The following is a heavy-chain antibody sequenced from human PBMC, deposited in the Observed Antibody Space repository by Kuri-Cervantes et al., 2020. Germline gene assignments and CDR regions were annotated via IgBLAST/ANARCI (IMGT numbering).Heavy chain of an antibody. Sequence: ASVQVSCKASGYTFTSYYMHWVRQAPGQGLEGTGIINPSGRSTSYAQKFQGRVTMIRNTSTSTVYMQLSSLRAEDPAVYYCARDLGYYDSSGSLASGMDVWGQGTTVTVSS. V-gene: IGHV1-46*01. CDR1: GYTFTSYY. D-gene: IGHD3-22*01. J-gene: IGHJ6*02. CDR2: INPSGRST. CDR3: ARDLGYYDSSGSLASGMDV.